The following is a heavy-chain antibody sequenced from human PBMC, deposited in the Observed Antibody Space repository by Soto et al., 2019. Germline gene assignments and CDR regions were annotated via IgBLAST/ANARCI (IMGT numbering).Heavy chain of an antibody. CDR1: GLTFSSYW. CDR2: IWYDGSTK. V-gene: IGHV3-74*01. J-gene: IGHJ6*02. D-gene: IGHD6-13*01. Sequence: PGGSLRLSCAASGLTFSSYWMHWVRQAPGEGLAWVSSIWYDGSTKSYADSVKGRFTISRDNSKNTLYLQMNSLRAEDTAVYYCAREYSSSWYGVSLVKKDYYYGMDVWGQGTTVTVSS. CDR3: AREYSSSWYGVSLVKKDYYYGMDV.